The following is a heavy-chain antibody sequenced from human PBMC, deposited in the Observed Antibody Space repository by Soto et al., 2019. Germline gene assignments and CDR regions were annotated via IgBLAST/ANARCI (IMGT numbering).Heavy chain of an antibody. CDR2: ISYSGST. Sequence: PPETLSLTCTVTSDSISSYYWSWIREPPGKRLEWIGYISYSGSTDYNPSLKSRVTISGDTSKNQFSLKVSSVTAADTAVYYCARGTSWQLPFDYWGQGTLVTVS. CDR3: ARGTSWQLPFDY. D-gene: IGHD6-13*01. J-gene: IGHJ4*02. CDR1: SDSISSYY. V-gene: IGHV4-59*01.